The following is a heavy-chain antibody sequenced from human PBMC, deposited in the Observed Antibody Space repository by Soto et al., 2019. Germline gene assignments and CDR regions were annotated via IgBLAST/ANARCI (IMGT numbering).Heavy chain of an antibody. V-gene: IGHV4-31*03. J-gene: IGHJ5*01. CDR2: IYYRGNT. CDR3: AREPFGGAIAA. D-gene: IGHD3-16*01. CDR1: GDSMDSGAYY. Sequence: QVQLQESGPGLVKPSQTLSLTCTVSGDSMDSGAYYWSWIRQHPGKGLAWIGYIYYRGNTYYTPSLRSRVTISLDTYKRRFSLRLCSVTAADSAVYYCAREPFGGAIAAWGQGILVTVSS.